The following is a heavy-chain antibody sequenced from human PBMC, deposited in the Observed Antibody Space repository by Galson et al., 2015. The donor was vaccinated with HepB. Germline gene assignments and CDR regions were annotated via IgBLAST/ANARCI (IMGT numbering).Heavy chain of an antibody. CDR3: AKDLNQTTYYDFWSGYLGGGVFSEYGMDV. CDR2: ISYDGSNK. J-gene: IGHJ6*02. D-gene: IGHD3-3*01. V-gene: IGHV3-30*18. Sequence: SLRLSCAASGFTFSSYGMHWVRQAPGKGLEWVAVISYDGSNKYYADSVKGRFTISRDNSKNTLYLQMNSLRAEDTAVYCCAKDLNQTTYYDFWSGYLGGGVFSEYGMDVWGQGTTVTVSS. CDR1: GFTFSSYG.